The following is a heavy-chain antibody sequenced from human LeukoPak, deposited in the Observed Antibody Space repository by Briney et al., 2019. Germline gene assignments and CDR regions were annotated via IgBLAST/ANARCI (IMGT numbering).Heavy chain of an antibody. CDR2: IYYSGST. Sequence: SETLSLTCTVSGGSITNYYWSWIRQPPGKGLEWIGYIYYSGSTYYNPSLKSRVTISADTSKNQFSLKLTSVTAADTAVYYCARRRSRAYFEYWGQGTLVTVSS. D-gene: IGHD6-19*01. V-gene: IGHV4-59*08. CDR1: GGSITNYY. J-gene: IGHJ4*02. CDR3: ARRRSRAYFEY.